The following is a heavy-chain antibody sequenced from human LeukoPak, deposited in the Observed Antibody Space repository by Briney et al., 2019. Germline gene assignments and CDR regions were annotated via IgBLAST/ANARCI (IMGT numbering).Heavy chain of an antibody. CDR1: GFTFSDHY. Sequence: GGSLRLSCAGSGFTFSDHYIDWVRQAPGKGLDWVANIKQDGSEKYYVDSVKGRFTISRDNAKNSLYLQMNSLTAEDTAVYYCLRGMSNWGQGTLVTVSS. V-gene: IGHV3-7*03. CDR3: LRGMSN. J-gene: IGHJ4*02. CDR2: IKQDGSEK.